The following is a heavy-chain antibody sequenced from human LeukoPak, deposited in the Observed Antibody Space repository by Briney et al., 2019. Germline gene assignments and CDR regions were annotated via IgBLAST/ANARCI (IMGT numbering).Heavy chain of an antibody. CDR3: ARGFKLWSATLGY. Sequence: GASVKVSCKASGGTFSSYAISWVRQAPGQGLEWMGGIIPIFGTANYAQKFQGRVTITADESTSTAYMELSSLRSEDTAVYYCARGFKLWSATLGYWGQGTLVTVSS. CDR2: IIPIFGTA. J-gene: IGHJ4*02. CDR1: GGTFSSYA. D-gene: IGHD5-18*01. V-gene: IGHV1-69*13.